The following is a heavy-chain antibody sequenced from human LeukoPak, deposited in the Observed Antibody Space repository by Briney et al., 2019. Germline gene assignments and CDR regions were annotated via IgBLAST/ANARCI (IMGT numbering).Heavy chain of an antibody. CDR2: ISYDGSNK. Sequence: GSLRLSCAASGFTFSSYAMHWVRQAPGKGLEWVAVISYDGSNKYYADSVKGRFTISRDNSKNTLYLQMNSLRAEDTAVYYCARESRIAAAGTVFDYWGQGTLVTVSS. V-gene: IGHV3-30-3*01. J-gene: IGHJ4*02. D-gene: IGHD6-13*01. CDR3: ARESRIAAAGTVFDY. CDR1: GFTFSSYA.